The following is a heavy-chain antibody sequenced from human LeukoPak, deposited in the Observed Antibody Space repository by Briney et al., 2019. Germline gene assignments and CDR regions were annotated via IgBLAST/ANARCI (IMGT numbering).Heavy chain of an antibody. Sequence: GSLRLSCAASGFTFNGHWMTWVRQAPGKGLEWVANINEDGRRVYYVDSVKGRFTISRDNAKNSLYLQMNSLRAEDTAMYYCARHIPRGNNFFDCWGQGTLVTVSS. J-gene: IGHJ4*02. D-gene: IGHD3-16*01. CDR3: ARHIPRGNNFFDC. CDR1: GFTFNGHW. CDR2: INEDGRRV. V-gene: IGHV3-7*01.